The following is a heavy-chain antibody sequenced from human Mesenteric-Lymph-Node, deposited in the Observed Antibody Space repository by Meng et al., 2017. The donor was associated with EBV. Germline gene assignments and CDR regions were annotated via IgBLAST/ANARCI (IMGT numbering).Heavy chain of an antibody. CDR1: GDSVPTINVA. CDR3: SRESWRAFDY. CDR2: TYYRSKWYT. J-gene: IGHJ4*02. V-gene: IGHV6-1*02. Sequence: VQLQQSGPGMLKPSQPLSHTSATSGDSVPTINVAWNWIRQSPSRGLEWLGRTYYRSKWYTEYAPSVKGRITINPATSKSEFSLQLNSVTPDDTAVYYCSRESWRAFDYWGQGTLVTVSS.